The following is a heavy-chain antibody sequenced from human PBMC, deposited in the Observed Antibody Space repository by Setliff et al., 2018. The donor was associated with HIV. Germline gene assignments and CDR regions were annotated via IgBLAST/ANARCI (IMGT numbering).Heavy chain of an antibody. CDR1: GYTFTSYA. J-gene: IGHJ5*02. V-gene: IGHV1-3*01. CDR3: AREGNFWRVFDP. CDR2: INAGNGDT. Sequence: ASVKVSCKASGYTFTSYAMHWVRQAPGQGLEWMGWINAGNGDTEYSQKFQGRVTMTRNTSISTAYMELSSLRSEDTAVYYCAREGNFWRVFDPWGQGTLVTVSS. D-gene: IGHD3-3*01.